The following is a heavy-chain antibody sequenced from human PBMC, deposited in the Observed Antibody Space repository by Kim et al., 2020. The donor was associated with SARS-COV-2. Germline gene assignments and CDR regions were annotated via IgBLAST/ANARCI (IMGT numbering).Heavy chain of an antibody. CDR3: ARLAGGWNKHFDY. V-gene: IGHV4-34*01. CDR1: GGPFNGYY. Sequence: SETLSLTCAVYGGPFNGYYWSWIRQPPGKGLEWIGEVDHSGSTNYNPSLDSRLTISIDTSKSQFSLKLTSVTAADTAIYYCARLAGGWNKHFDYWGQGALVTVSS. D-gene: IGHD1-1*01. CDR2: VDHSGST. J-gene: IGHJ4*02.